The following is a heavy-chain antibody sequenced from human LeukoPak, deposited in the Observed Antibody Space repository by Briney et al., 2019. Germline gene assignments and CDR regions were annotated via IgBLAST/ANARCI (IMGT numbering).Heavy chain of an antibody. D-gene: IGHD3-10*01. J-gene: IGHJ4*02. CDR1: GGSFSGYY. CDR2: INHSGST. Sequence: SETLSLTCAVYGGSFSGYYWSWIRQPPGKGLEWIGEINHSGSTNYNPSLESRVTISVDTSKNQFSLKLSSVTAADTAVYYCARGGRSEYFGSGSHDYWGQGTLVTVSS. CDR3: ARGGRSEYFGSGSHDY. V-gene: IGHV4-34*01.